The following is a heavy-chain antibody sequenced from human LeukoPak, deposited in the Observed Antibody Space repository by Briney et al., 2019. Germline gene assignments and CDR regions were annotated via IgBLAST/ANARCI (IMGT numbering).Heavy chain of an antibody. CDR1: RYTLTELS. D-gene: IGHD3-22*01. V-gene: IGHV1-24*01. Sequence: ASVKVSCKVSRYTLTELSMHWVRQAPGKGLEWMGGFDPEDGETVYAQKFQGRVTMTEDTSTDTAYMELSSLRSEDTAVYYCATYYYDSSGYYNWFDPWGQGTLVTVSS. J-gene: IGHJ5*02. CDR2: FDPEDGET. CDR3: ATYYYDSSGYYNWFDP.